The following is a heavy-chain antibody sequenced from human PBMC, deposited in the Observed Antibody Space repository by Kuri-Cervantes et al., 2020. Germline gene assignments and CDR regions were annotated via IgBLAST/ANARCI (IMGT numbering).Heavy chain of an antibody. CDR1: GFTFSSYW. J-gene: IGHJ6*03. V-gene: IGHV3-74*01. CDR3: ARVGGYYDILTGYYWDYYYMDV. D-gene: IGHD3-9*01. Sequence: GESLKISCAASGFTFSSYWMHWVRQPPGKGLIWISGMNSDGSNIKYADSVKGRFTISRDNAKNTVYLEMNSLRAEDTAVYYCARVGGYYDILTGYYWDYYYMDVWGKGTTVTVSS. CDR2: MNSDGSNI.